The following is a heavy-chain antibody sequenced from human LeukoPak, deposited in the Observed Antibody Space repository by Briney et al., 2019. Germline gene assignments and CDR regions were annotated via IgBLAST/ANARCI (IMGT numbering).Heavy chain of an antibody. Sequence: GVSLKISCTGSGYSFTTFWIGWVRQTTGKGLEWMGIIYPGDSDTRYSPSFQGQVTISADKSISTAYLQWSSLKASDTAMYYCVGGTRVDIDYWGQGTLVTVSS. D-gene: IGHD3-3*01. J-gene: IGHJ4*02. V-gene: IGHV5-51*01. CDR3: VGGTRVDIDY. CDR2: IYPGDSDT. CDR1: GYSFTTFW.